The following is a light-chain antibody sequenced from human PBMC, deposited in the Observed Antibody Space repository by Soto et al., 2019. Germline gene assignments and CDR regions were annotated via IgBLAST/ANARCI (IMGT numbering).Light chain of an antibody. J-gene: IGLJ3*02. Sequence: QSALTQPPSVSGAPGQRVTISCTGSSSNIGAGYDVHWYQQLPGTAPKLLIYGNSNRPSGVPDRFSGSKSGTSASLAITGLQAEDEADYYCQSYDSSLSGWVFGGGTQPTVL. V-gene: IGLV1-40*01. CDR1: SSNIGAGYD. CDR3: QSYDSSLSGWV. CDR2: GNS.